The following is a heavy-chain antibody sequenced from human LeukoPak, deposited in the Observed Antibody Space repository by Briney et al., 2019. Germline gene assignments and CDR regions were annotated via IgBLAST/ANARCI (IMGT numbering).Heavy chain of an antibody. CDR1: GFTFSSYS. V-gene: IGHV3-21*01. CDR2: ISSSSSYI. J-gene: IGHJ4*02. CDR3: ARDQSKGSSCSDY. Sequence: GGSLRLSCAASGFTFSSYSMNWVRQAPGKGVEWVSSISSSSSYIYYADSVKGRFTISRDNAKNSLYLQMNSLRAEDTAVYYCARDQSKGSSCSDYWGQGTLVTVSS. D-gene: IGHD6-13*01.